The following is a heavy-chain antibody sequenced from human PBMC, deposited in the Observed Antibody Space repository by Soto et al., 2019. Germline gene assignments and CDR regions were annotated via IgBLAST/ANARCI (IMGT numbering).Heavy chain of an antibody. V-gene: IGHV3-21*01. CDR2: ISTGSSYI. J-gene: IGHJ4*02. D-gene: IGHD6-13*01. CDR3: ARDPYSRATAPYD. CDR1: GFTFSNYN. Sequence: GGSLRLSCAASGFTFSNYNMSWVRQAPGKGLEWVSCISTGSSYIYYADSVKGRFTVSRDNAKNSLYLQMNSLRAEDTAVYYCARDPYSRATAPYDWDQGTLVTVSS.